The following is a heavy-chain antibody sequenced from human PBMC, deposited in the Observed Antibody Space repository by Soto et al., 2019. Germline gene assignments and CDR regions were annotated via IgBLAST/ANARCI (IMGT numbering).Heavy chain of an antibody. CDR1: GGSINSDSYS. CDR2: IYHSGST. Sequence: PLSLTCTVSGGSINSDSYSWSWVRQPPGKGLEWIGYIYHSGSTYYNPSLKSRVTISLDRSRNQFSLKLSPVSAADTAVYYCARDTISHGMDVWGQGTTVTVSS. J-gene: IGHJ6*02. V-gene: IGHV4-30-2*01. D-gene: IGHD3-3*01. CDR3: ARDTISHGMDV.